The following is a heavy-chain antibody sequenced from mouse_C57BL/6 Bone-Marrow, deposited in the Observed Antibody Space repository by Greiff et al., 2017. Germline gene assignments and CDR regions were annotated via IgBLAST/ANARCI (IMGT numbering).Heavy chain of an antibody. Sequence: QVQLQQSGAELVRPGASVKLSCKASGYTFTDYYINWVKQRPGQGLEWIARIYPGSGNTYYNEKFKGKATLTAEKSSSTAYMQLSSLTSEDSAVYFCAREDYYGSSFDYWGQGTTLTVSS. V-gene: IGHV1-76*01. J-gene: IGHJ2*01. CDR1: GYTFTDYY. CDR2: IYPGSGNT. D-gene: IGHD1-1*01. CDR3: AREDYYGSSFDY.